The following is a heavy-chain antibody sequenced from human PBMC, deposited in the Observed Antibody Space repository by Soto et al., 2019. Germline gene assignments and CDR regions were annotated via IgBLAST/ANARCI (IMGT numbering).Heavy chain of an antibody. CDR3: ARDDSGFSGSHYIDYFNY. Sequence: ASVKVSCKASGNTVPNYAIHWVRQAPGQRLEWTGWINGGNGNTYYSEHFQGRVTFTRDTSAGTVYMQLSGLTSEDTAVYYCARDDSGFSGSHYIDYFNYWGQGALVTVSS. V-gene: IGHV1-3*01. D-gene: IGHD1-26*01. CDR2: INGGNGNT. CDR1: GNTVPNYA. J-gene: IGHJ4*02.